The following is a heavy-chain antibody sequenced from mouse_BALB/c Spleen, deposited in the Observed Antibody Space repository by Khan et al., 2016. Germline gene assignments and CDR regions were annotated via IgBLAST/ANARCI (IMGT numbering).Heavy chain of an antibody. Sequence: QVQLQQPGAELVRPGASVKLSCKASGYTFTSFWINWVKQRPGQGLEWIGHIYPSDSYTDYNQKFKDRATLTVDKSSNTAYMQLNSPTSEHSAVYYCSRVTGYFVYGCQGTTLTVSS. CDR2: IYPSDSYT. CDR1: GYTFTSFW. J-gene: IGHJ2*01. V-gene: IGHV1-69*02. CDR3: SRVTGYFVY. D-gene: IGHD2-13*01.